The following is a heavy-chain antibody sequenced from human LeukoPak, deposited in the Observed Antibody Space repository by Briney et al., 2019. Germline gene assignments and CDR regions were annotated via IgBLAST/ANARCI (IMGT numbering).Heavy chain of an antibody. V-gene: IGHV4-59*08. CDR2: IYYSGST. Sequence: PSETLSLTCTVSGGFISSYYWSWIRQPPGKGLEWIGYIYYSGSTNYNPSLKSRVTISVDTSKNQFSLKLSSVTAADTAVYYCARLSYYYYYYGMDVWGQGTTVTVSS. CDR1: GGFISSYY. J-gene: IGHJ6*02. CDR3: ARLSYYYYYYGMDV.